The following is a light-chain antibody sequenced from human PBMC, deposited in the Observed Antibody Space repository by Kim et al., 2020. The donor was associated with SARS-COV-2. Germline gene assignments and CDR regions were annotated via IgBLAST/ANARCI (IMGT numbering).Light chain of an antibody. CDR3: QKYDSAPWT. CDR1: QDISNY. Sequence: AYVGQRGTMPCRASQDISNYLAWFQLKPGQAPKLLIYDASALQPWVPPRFSGSGCGTDFNLTVTSRQPEDVATYYCQKYDSAPWTFGQGTKVDIK. V-gene: IGKV1-27*01. CDR2: DAS. J-gene: IGKJ1*01.